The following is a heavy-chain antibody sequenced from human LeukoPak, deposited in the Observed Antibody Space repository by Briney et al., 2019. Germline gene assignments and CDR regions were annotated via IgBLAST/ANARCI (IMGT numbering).Heavy chain of an antibody. CDR1: GFSLSTSGVG. CDR3: AHRPYGETDQYGSNDFGVVFDY. Sequence: SGPTLVNPTQTLTLTCTFSGFSLSTSGVGVGWIRQPPGKALEWLALIYWNDDKRYSPSLKSRLTITKDTSKNQVVLTMTNMDPVDTATYYCAHRPYGETDQYGSNDFGVVFDYWGQGTLVTVSS. D-gene: IGHD3-3*01. V-gene: IGHV2-5*01. CDR2: IYWNDDK. J-gene: IGHJ4*02.